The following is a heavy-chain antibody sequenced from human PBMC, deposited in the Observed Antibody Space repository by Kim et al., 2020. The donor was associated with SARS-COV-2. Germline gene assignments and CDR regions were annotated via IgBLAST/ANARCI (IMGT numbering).Heavy chain of an antibody. D-gene: IGHD6-19*01. Sequence: GGSLRLSCAASGFTFSNAWMSWVRQAPGKGLEWVGRIKSKTDGGTTDYAAPVKGRFTISRDDSKNTLYLQMNSLKTEDTAVYYCTTEVYVAGNEYFQHWGQGTLVTVSS. V-gene: IGHV3-15*01. CDR1: GFTFSNAW. CDR2: IKSKTDGGTT. CDR3: TTEVYVAGNEYFQH. J-gene: IGHJ1*01.